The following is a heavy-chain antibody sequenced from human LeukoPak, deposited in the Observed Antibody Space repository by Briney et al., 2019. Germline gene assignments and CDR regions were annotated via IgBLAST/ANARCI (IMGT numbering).Heavy chain of an antibody. CDR2: INHSGST. CDR3: ARQSGYCSSTSCYNGRFYYGMDV. J-gene: IGHJ6*02. D-gene: IGHD2-2*02. CDR1: GGSFSGYY. V-gene: IGHV4-34*01. Sequence: SETLSLTCAVYGGSFSGYYWSWIRQPPGKGLEWIGEINHSGSTNYNPSLKSRVTISVDTSNNQFSLKLRSVTAADTAVYYCARQSGYCSSTSCYNGRFYYGMDVWGQGTTVTVSS.